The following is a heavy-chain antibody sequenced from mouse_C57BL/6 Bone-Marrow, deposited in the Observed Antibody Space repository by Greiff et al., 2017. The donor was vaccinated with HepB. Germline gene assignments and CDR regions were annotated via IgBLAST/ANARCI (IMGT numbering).Heavy chain of an antibody. Sequence: QVQLKESGAELVRPGTSVKVSCKASGYAFTNYLIEWVKQRPGQGLEWIGVINPGSGGTNYNEKFKGKATLTADKSSSTAYMRLSSLTSEDSAVYFCARERDYYGSSYSVYFDYWGQGTTLTVSS. J-gene: IGHJ2*01. CDR3: ARERDYYGSSYSVYFDY. V-gene: IGHV1-54*01. CDR2: INPGSGGT. D-gene: IGHD1-1*01. CDR1: GYAFTNYL.